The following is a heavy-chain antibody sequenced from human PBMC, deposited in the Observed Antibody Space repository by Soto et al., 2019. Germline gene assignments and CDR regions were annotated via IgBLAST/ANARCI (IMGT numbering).Heavy chain of an antibody. Sequence: ASVKVSCKVSGYTLTELSMHWVRQAPGKGLEWMGGFDPEDGETIYAQKFQGRVTMTEDTSTDTAYMELSSLRSEDTAVYYCATDLTYSSSWSFDYWGQGTLVTV. CDR1: GYTLTELS. CDR3: ATDLTYSSSWSFDY. J-gene: IGHJ4*02. D-gene: IGHD6-13*01. V-gene: IGHV1-24*01. CDR2: FDPEDGET.